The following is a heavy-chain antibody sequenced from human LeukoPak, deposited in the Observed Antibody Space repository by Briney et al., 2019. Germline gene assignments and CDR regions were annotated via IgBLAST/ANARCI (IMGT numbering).Heavy chain of an antibody. D-gene: IGHD4-17*01. CDR1: GFTFSDYS. CDR2: ISSSGTPI. Sequence: PGGSLRLSCVASGFTFSDYSMNWLRQAPGKGLECISYISSSGTPIYYADSVKGRFTISRDNAKNSLYLQMNSLRDEDTAVYYCARDGTVTHAWSGYGFDIWGQGTMVTVSS. V-gene: IGHV3-48*02. CDR3: ARDGTVTHAWSGYGFDI. J-gene: IGHJ3*02.